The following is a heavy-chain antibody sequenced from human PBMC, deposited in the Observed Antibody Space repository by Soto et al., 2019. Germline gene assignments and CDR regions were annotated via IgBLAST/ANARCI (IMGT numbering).Heavy chain of an antibody. D-gene: IGHD1-1*01. V-gene: IGHV1-18*01. Sequence: QVHLVQSGAEVKKPGASVKVSCKGSGYAFTTYGITWVRQAPGQGLEWMGWISAHNGNTNYAQKLQGRVTVTRDTSTSTAYMELRSRTSDDTAVYYGARGRYGDYWGQGALVTVSS. CDR3: ARGRYGDY. CDR1: GYAFTTYG. CDR2: ISAHNGNT. J-gene: IGHJ4*02.